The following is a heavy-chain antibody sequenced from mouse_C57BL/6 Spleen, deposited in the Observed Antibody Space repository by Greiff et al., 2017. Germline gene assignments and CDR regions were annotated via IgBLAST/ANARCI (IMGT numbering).Heavy chain of an antibody. CDR1: GFTISSYG. Sequence: EVQVVESGGDLVKPGGFLKLSCAASGFTISSYGRSWVRKTPDKKLEYVANISSGGSYTYYPDSVKGRFTISRDNANQTLYLQLSSLKSEDAAMYYCARQHGYDDGDYYAMDYWGQGTSVTVSS. CDR3: ARQHGYDDGDYYAMDY. D-gene: IGHD2-2*01. J-gene: IGHJ4*01. CDR2: ISSGGSYT. V-gene: IGHV5-6*01.